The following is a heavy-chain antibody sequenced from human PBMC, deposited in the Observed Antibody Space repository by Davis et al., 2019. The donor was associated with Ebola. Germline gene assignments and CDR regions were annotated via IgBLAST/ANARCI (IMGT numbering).Heavy chain of an antibody. D-gene: IGHD3-9*01. V-gene: IGHV4-34*01. CDR3: ARGRGYDILTGYYSFYYYYGMDV. CDR2: INHSGST. J-gene: IGHJ6*04. Sequence: SETLSLTCAVYGGSFSGYYWSWIRQPPGKGLEWIGEINHSGSTNYNPSLKSRVTISVDTSKNQFSLKLSSVTAADTAVYYRARGRGYDILTGYYSFYYYYGMDVWGKGTTVTVSS. CDR1: GGSFSGYY.